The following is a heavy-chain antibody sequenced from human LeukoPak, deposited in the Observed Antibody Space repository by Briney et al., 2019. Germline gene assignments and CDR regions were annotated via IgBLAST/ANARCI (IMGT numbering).Heavy chain of an antibody. CDR1: GFTVSSNY. J-gene: IGHJ6*02. D-gene: IGHD3-22*01. CDR2: IHSGGST. V-gene: IGHV3-66*01. CDR3: ASLNDSSGYYYYYYYGMDV. Sequence: PGGSLRLSCAASGFTVSSNYMSWVRQAPGKGLEWVSVIHSGGSTYYADSVKGRFTISRDNSKNTLYLQMNSLRAEDTAVYYCASLNDSSGYYYYYYYGMDVWGQGTTVTVSS.